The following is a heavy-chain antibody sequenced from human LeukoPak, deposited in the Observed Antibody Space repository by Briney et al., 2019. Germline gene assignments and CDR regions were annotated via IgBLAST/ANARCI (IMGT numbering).Heavy chain of an antibody. CDR3: ARDGFRYSSGWYFDL. CDR1: GFTFSTYA. V-gene: IGHV3-64*04. CDR2: ISRNGGRT. Sequence: RSGGSLRLSCSASGFTFSTYAMHWVRQAPGKGLEYVSAISRNGGRTYYADSVKGRFTISRDNAKSSLYLQMNSLRDEDTALYYCARDGFRYSSGWYFDLWGQGTLVTVSS. D-gene: IGHD6-19*01. J-gene: IGHJ4*02.